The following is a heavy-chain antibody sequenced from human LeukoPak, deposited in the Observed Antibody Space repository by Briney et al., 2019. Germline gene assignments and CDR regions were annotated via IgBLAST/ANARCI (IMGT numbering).Heavy chain of an antibody. D-gene: IGHD3-22*01. CDR1: GGSISSNSYY. Sequence: KPSETLSLTCTVSGGSISSNSYYWGWIRQPPGKGLEWIGSIYHSGSTYYNPSLKSRVTISVDTPKNQLSLKLSSVTAADTAVYYCARESNDSSGNFDYWGQGTLVTVSS. V-gene: IGHV4-39*07. CDR3: ARESNDSSGNFDY. J-gene: IGHJ4*02. CDR2: IYHSGST.